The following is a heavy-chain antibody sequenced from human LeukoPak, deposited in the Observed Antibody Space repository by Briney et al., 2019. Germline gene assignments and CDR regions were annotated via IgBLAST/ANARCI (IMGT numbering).Heavy chain of an antibody. CDR2: IYHSGSA. CDR3: ASAGHDGIGYKVC. V-gene: IGHV4-4*02. J-gene: IGHJ4*02. Sequence: SETLSLTCAVSGGSISSSNWWSWVRQPPGKGLEWIGEIYHSGSANYNPSLRSRVTISVDKSKNQFSLRLSSVTAADTAVYYCASAGHDGIGYKVCWGQGTLVTVSS. CDR1: GGSISSSNW. D-gene: IGHD3-22*01.